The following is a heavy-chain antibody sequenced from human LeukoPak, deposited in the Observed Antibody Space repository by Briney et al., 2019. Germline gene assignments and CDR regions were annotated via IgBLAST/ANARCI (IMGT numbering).Heavy chain of an antibody. CDR1: GYTFTSYG. Sequence: ASVKLSCKASGYTFTSYGISWVRQAPGQGLEWIGWISTYSANVTYTQKLQGRDTMTTDTSTSSGYMELRSLRSDDTAVYFCARSHDYGGNGDYWGQGTLVTV. D-gene: IGHD4-23*01. CDR3: ARSHDYGGNGDY. V-gene: IGHV1-18*01. J-gene: IGHJ4*02. CDR2: ISTYSANV.